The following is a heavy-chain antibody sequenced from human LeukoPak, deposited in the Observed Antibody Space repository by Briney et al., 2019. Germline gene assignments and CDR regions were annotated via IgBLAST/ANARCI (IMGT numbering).Heavy chain of an antibody. D-gene: IGHD5-12*01. CDR3: VKDDDWLRFEH. Sequence: PGGSLRLSCAASGFTFDDYTMHWVRQAPGKGLEWVSLISWDGGSTYYADSVKGRFTISRDNSNHMLYLQMNSLIAEDTAIYYCVKDDDWLRFEHWGRGTPVSVSS. V-gene: IGHV3-43*01. CDR1: GFTFDDYT. J-gene: IGHJ4*02. CDR2: ISWDGGST.